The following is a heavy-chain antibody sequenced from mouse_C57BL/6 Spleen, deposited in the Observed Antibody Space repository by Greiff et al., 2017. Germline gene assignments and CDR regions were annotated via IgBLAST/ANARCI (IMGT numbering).Heavy chain of an antibody. CDR2: IRSKSNNYAT. CDR3: VRRGYAMDY. Sequence: EVMLVESGGGLVQPTGSLKLSCAASGFSFNTYAMNWVRQAPGKGLEWVARIRSKSNNYATYYADSVKDRFTISRDDSESMLYLQMNNLKTEDTAMYYCVRRGYAMDYWGQGTSVTVSS. V-gene: IGHV10-1*01. CDR1: GFSFNTYA. J-gene: IGHJ4*01.